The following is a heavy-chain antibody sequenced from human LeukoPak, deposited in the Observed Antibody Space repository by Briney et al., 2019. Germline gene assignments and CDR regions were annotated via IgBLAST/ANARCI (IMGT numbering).Heavy chain of an antibody. CDR1: GFTFSSYA. D-gene: IGHD1-26*01. V-gene: IGHV3-23*01. CDR3: AKATFFSGGYFYFDY. CDR2: ISGSGGST. J-gene: IGHJ4*02. Sequence: GGSLRLSCAASGFTFSSYAMSWVRQAPGKGLEWVSAISGSGGSTYYADSVKGRFTISRDNSKNTLYLQMNSLRAEDTAVYYCAKATFFSGGYFYFDYWGQGTLVTVSS.